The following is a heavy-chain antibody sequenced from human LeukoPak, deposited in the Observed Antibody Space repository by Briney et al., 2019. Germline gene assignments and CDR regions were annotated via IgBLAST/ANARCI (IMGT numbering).Heavy chain of an antibody. CDR1: GFTFSSYE. Sequence: GGSLRLSCAASGFTFSSYEMNWVRQAPGKGLEWVSYISSSGSTIYYADSVKGRFTISRDNAKNSLYLQMNSLRAEDTAVYYCARGGRDGYNHRYSYYGMDVWAQGPTVTVSS. D-gene: IGHD5-24*01. CDR3: ARGGRDGYNHRYSYYGMDV. J-gene: IGHJ6*02. CDR2: ISSSGSTI. V-gene: IGHV3-48*03.